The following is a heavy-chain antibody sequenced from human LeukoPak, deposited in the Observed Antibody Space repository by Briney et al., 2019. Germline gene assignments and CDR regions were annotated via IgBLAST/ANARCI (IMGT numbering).Heavy chain of an antibody. CDR1: GGSFSGFR. CDR2: INHSGGT. Sequence: SETLSLTCAVSGGSFSGFRWHWIRQPPGKGPEWIGEINHSGGTTYNPSLKSRVTISVDTSKIQFSLNLTSVTAADTAVYYCALELVVPAALERLNAFDIWGHGTMVTVSS. CDR3: ALELVVPAALERLNAFDI. D-gene: IGHD2-2*01. J-gene: IGHJ3*02. V-gene: IGHV4-34*01.